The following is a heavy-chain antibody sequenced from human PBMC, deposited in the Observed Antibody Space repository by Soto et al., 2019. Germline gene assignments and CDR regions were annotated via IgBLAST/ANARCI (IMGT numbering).Heavy chain of an antibody. CDR3: ARGYCSGGSCYTGDAFDI. V-gene: IGHV3-7*05. Sequence: GSLRLSCAASGFTFSSYWMSWVRQAPGKGLEWVANIKQDGSEKYYVDSVKGRSTISRDNAKNSLYLQMNSLRAEDTAVYYCARGYCSGGSCYTGDAFDIWGQGTMVTVSS. J-gene: IGHJ3*02. D-gene: IGHD2-15*01. CDR1: GFTFSSYW. CDR2: IKQDGSEK.